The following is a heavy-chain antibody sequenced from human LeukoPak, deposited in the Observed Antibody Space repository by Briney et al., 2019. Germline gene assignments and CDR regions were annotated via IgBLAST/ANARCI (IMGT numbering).Heavy chain of an antibody. CDR3: ARVSAVAGPPDY. Sequence: SETLSLTCTVSGGSISSYYWSWIRQPPGKGLEWIGYIYYSGSTNYNPSLKSRVTISVDTSKNQFSLKLSSVTAADTAVYYCARVSAVAGPPDYWGQGTLVTVSS. CDR1: GGSISSYY. CDR2: IYYSGST. V-gene: IGHV4-59*12. J-gene: IGHJ4*02. D-gene: IGHD6-19*01.